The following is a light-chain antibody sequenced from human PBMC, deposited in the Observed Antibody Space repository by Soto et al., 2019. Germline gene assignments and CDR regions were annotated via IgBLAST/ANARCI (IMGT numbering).Light chain of an antibody. Sequence: DIPMTQSPSSLSASVGDRVTITCQASQDISNYLNWYQQKPGKAPKLLIYDASNLETGVPSRFSGSGSGTDFTFTISSLQPEYIATYYCQQYDNLPYTFGQRTKLEIK. V-gene: IGKV1-33*01. CDR2: DAS. J-gene: IGKJ2*01. CDR1: QDISNY. CDR3: QQYDNLPYT.